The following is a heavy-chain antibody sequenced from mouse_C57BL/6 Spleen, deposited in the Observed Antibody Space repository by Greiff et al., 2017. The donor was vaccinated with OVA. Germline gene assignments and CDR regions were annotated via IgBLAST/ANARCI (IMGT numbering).Heavy chain of an antibody. J-gene: IGHJ1*03. CDR1: GYTFTDYN. V-gene: IGHV1-18*01. D-gene: IGHD1-1*01. CDR2: INPNNGGT. CDR3: ARTRYYGSSFYWYFDV. Sequence: EIQLQESGPELVKPGASVKIPCKASGYTFTDYNMDWVKQSHGKSLEWIGDINPNNGGTIYNQKFKGKATLTVDKSSSTAYMELRSLTSEDTAVYYCARTRYYGSSFYWYFDVWGTGTTVTVSS.